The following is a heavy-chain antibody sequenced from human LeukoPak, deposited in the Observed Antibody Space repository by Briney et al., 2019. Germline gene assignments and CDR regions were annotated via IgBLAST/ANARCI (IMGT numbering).Heavy chain of an antibody. CDR3: AREYPNSSAWSSDY. CDR2: IYTSGNT. Sequence: SETLSLTCTVSGGSMSPYYWSWIRQPAGKGLEWIGRIYTSGNTNYNPSLKSRVTMSVDASKNHFSLKLSSVTAADTALYYCAREYPNSSAWSSDYWGQGTLVTVSS. V-gene: IGHV4-4*07. J-gene: IGHJ4*02. D-gene: IGHD6-19*01. CDR1: GGSMSPYY.